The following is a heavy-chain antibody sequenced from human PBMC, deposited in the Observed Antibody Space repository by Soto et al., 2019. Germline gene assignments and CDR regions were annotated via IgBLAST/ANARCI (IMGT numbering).Heavy chain of an antibody. V-gene: IGHV3-7*01. CDR2: INEDGSEK. CDR3: ARVGISYYGSGTNMDV. D-gene: IGHD3-10*01. Sequence: EQLVETGGDLVQPGGSLRLSCAASAFTFSSYWMTWVRQAPGKGLEWVANINEDGSEKYYVDYVKGRFSISRDNAENSLLLQMNSLRVEDTAEYYCARVGISYYGSGTNMDVWGKGTTVTVS. CDR1: AFTFSSYW. J-gene: IGHJ6*03.